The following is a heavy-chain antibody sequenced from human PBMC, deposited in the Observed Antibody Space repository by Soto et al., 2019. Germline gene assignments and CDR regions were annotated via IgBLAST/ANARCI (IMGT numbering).Heavy chain of an antibody. D-gene: IGHD3-22*01. CDR3: AGTRFDTSGYYPSGLEL. Sequence: QVQLEQSGAEVEKPGSSVKVSCKPSGGTFKRYVLNWVRQAPGQGLEWMGGIIPFLGSADYAQKFQDRVTITAAESTSTAYWELSSLKSEASAVYYCAGTRFDTSGYYPSGLELWGQGTLVTVAS. V-gene: IGHV1-69*01. CDR2: IIPFLGSA. J-gene: IGHJ4*02. CDR1: GGTFKRYV.